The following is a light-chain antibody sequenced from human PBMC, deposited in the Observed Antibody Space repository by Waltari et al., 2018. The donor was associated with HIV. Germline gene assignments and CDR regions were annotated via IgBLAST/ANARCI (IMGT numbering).Light chain of an antibody. J-gene: IGLJ3*02. V-gene: IGLV3-19*01. Sequence: SSELTQDPGVSVALGQAVRITCQGDSLRNYYANGYQQKPRQAPLLIIFGKNNRTSGIPDRFSGSTSGNTASLNIIGTQADDEADYYCYSRDSSGNFWVFGGGTKLTVL. CDR1: SLRNYY. CDR2: GKN. CDR3: YSRDSSGNFWV.